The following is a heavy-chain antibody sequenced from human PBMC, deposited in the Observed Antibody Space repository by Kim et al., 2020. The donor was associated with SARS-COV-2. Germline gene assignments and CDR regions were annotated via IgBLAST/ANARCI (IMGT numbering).Heavy chain of an antibody. V-gene: IGHV3-30*04. J-gene: IGHJ5*02. D-gene: IGHD3-9*01. CDR1: GFTFSTCA. CDR2: ISYDGRNK. CDR3: ARGRYFGLESWFDP. Sequence: GGSLRLSCAASGFTFSTCAMHWVRQAPGKGLEWVAVISYDGRNKYYADSVKGRFTISRDNSKNTLYLQMNSLRAEDTAVYYCARGRYFGLESWFDPWGQGTLVTVSS.